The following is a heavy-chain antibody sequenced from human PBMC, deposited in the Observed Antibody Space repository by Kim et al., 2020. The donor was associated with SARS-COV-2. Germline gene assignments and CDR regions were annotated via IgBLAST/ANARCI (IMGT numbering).Heavy chain of an antibody. J-gene: IGHJ4*02. D-gene: IGHD1-26*01. Sequence: YHAESGWSRFTISGDNSTNTLFLQMNSLRADDTAIYYCAKDIWDFSGNDYWGQGTLVTVSS. CDR3: AKDIWDFSGNDY. V-gene: IGHV3-23*01.